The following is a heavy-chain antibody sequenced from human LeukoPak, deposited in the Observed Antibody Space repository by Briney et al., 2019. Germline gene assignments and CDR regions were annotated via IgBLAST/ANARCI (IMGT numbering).Heavy chain of an antibody. CDR2: ISGSGGST. D-gene: IGHD2-21*01. J-gene: IGHJ4*02. CDR3: AKRGVVIRVILVGFHREAYYFDS. V-gene: IGHV3-23*01. Sequence: GGSLRLSCAASGFTFSNYEMHWVRQAPGKGLEWVAGISGSGGSTNYADSVKGRFTISRDSPKNTLFLQMNSLRAEDTAVYFCAKRGVVIRVILVGFHREAYYFDSWGQGALVIVSS. CDR1: GFTFSNYE.